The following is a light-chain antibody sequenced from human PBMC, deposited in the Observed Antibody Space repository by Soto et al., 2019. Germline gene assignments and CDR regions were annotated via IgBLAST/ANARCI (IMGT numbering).Light chain of an antibody. J-gene: IGLJ1*01. CDR1: RSDIGSYNY. CDR3: ISYTGSSTSYV. Sequence: QSSLTHPASLSGSPGQSITVSCSVRRSDIGSYNYVAWYQQFPGKTPKILIYGVSSRPSGVSSRFSGSKSGNTAALTISGLQAEDEADYYCISYTGSSTSYVFGSGTKV. V-gene: IGLV2-14*01. CDR2: GVS.